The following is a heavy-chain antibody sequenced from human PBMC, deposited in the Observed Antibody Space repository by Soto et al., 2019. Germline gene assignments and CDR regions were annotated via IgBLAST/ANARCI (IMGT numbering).Heavy chain of an antibody. J-gene: IGHJ4*02. CDR1: GYSFTRYW. D-gene: IGHD6-13*01. CDR3: ARSLAISAGADY. CDR2: ISPGDSDT. V-gene: IGHV5-51*01. Sequence: GESLKISCKGSGYSFTRYWIAWVRQMPGKGLEWMGIISPGDSDTRYSPAFQGQVTISVDKSISTAYLQWRSLKASDTAMYYCARSLAISAGADYWGQGTQVTVSS.